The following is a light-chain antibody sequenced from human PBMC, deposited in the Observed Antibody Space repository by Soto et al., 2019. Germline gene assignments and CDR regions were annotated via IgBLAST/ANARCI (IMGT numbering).Light chain of an antibody. J-gene: IGLJ1*01. V-gene: IGLV1-51*01. CDR3: GTWDSSPSAYV. CDR2: DNN. Sequence: QSVLTQPPSVSAAPGQKVTISRSGSSSNIGNNYVSWYQQLPGTAPKLLIYDNNKRPSGIPDRFSGSKSGTSATLGITGLQTGDEADYYCGTWDSSPSAYVFGTGTNVTVL. CDR1: SSNIGNNY.